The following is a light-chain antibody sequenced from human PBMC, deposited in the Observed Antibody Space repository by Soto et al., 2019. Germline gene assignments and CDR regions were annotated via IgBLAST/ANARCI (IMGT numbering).Light chain of an antibody. CDR3: QHGYVAPYS. CDR2: SAS. J-gene: IGKJ2*03. CDR1: EDINVY. V-gene: IGKV1-39*01. Sequence: DIQITQSPSSVSASIGDTVTITCRSSEDINVYLNWYQQKPGEVPKLLIYSASTLHSGVPSRFTGSGSETDFTLTIRSLQPEDFATYYCQHGYVAPYSLGQGTKVDIK.